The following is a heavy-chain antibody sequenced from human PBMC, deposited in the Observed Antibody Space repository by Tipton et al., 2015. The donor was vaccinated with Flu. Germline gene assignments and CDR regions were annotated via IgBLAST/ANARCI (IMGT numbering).Heavy chain of an antibody. D-gene: IGHD3-10*01. J-gene: IGHJ6*02. CDR3: ARDRGNALYFHAMEV. V-gene: IGHV4-59*02. Sequence: TLSLTCTLSGGSVNNFYMNWIRQTPAKGLEWIGDIYHTGATNYNPSLLSRVTISVDTSANQVSLKLTSVTAADTAIYYCARDRGNALYFHAMEVWGQGARVTVSS. CDR1: GGSVNNFY. CDR2: IYHTGAT.